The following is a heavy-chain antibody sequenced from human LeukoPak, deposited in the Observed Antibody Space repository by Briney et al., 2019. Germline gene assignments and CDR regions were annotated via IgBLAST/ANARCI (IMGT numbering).Heavy chain of an antibody. D-gene: IGHD6-19*01. CDR1: GFTVGSNY. CDR2: MHEDGGDK. CDR3: ARVGSSDWYG. Sequence: GGSLRLSCAASGFTVGSNYMSWVRQAPGKGLEWVANMHEDGGDKSYVGSVKGRFTISRDSAKNSLYLQMNSLRVEDTAVYYCARVGSSDWYGWGLGTLVTVSS. V-gene: IGHV3-7*01. J-gene: IGHJ4*02.